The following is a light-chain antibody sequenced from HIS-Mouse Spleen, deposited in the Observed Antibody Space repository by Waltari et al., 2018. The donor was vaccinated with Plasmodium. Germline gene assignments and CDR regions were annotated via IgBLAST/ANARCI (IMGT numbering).Light chain of an antibody. Sequence: QLVLTQSPSASASLGASVKLTCTLSSGHSRYAIAWHQQQPEKGPRYLMKLNSDGSHSKGDGIPDRFSGSSSGAERYLTISSLQSEDEADYYCQTWGTGMGVFGGGTKLTDL. V-gene: IGLV4-69*01. CDR1: SGHSRYA. CDR3: QTWGTGMGV. J-gene: IGLJ2*01. CDR2: LNSDGSH.